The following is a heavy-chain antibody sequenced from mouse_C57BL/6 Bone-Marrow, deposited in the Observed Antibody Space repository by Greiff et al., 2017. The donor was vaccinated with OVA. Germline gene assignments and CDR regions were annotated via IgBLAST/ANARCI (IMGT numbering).Heavy chain of an antibody. Sequence: EVQLVESGPGLVKPSQSLSLTCSVTGYSITSGYYWNWIRQFPGNKLEWMGYISYDGSNNYNPSLKNRISITRDTSKNQFFLKLNSVTTEDTATYYCARDGYYFYYFDYWGQGTTLTVSS. J-gene: IGHJ2*01. CDR2: ISYDGSN. CDR3: ARDGYYFYYFDY. CDR1: GYSITSGYY. V-gene: IGHV3-6*01. D-gene: IGHD2-3*01.